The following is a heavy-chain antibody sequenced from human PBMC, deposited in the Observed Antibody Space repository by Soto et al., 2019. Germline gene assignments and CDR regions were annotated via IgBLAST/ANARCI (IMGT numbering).Heavy chain of an antibody. Sequence: QVQLQESGPGLVKPLETVSLTCTVSGGSLIDDYWNWIRQPPGKGLEWIGYVYSSGSTNYNPSLKGRVTISVDRSKKQFSLKLSSVTAADTAVYYCARGNDWKSSTFDIWGHGTMVSVSS. V-gene: IGHV4-59*01. CDR2: VYSSGST. J-gene: IGHJ3*02. CDR3: ARGNDWKSSTFDI. D-gene: IGHD2-21*01. CDR1: GGSLIDDY.